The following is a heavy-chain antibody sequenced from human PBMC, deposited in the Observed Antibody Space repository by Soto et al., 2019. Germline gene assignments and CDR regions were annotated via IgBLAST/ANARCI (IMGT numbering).Heavy chain of an antibody. CDR1: GGSISSYY. V-gene: IGHV4-59*01. D-gene: IGHD3-3*01. CDR2: IYYSGST. Sequence: TSETLSLTCTVSGGSISSYYWSWIRQPPGKGLEWIGYIYYSGSTNYNPSLKSRVTISIDTSKNQFSLKLSSVTAADTAVYYCARGDFWSGYGYWGQGTLVTVSS. J-gene: IGHJ4*02. CDR3: ARGDFWSGYGY.